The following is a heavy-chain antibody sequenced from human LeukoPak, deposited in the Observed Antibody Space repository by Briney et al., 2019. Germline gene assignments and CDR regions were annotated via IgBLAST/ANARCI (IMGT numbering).Heavy chain of an antibody. Sequence: SETLSLTCNVSGGSISNDGYYWSWIRQHPGKGLEWLGYIYYSGSTYNPSLKSRVTLSVDTSKSQFSLRLSSVTAADTAVYYCARDLTGDQFFDPWGQGTLVTVSS. J-gene: IGHJ5*02. CDR3: ARDLTGDQFFDP. CDR2: IYYSGST. D-gene: IGHD7-27*01. CDR1: GGSISNDGYY. V-gene: IGHV4-31*03.